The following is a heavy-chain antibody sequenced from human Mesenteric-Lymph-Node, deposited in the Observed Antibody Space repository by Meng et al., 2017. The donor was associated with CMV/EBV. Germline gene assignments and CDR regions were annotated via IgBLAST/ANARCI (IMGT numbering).Heavy chain of an antibody. D-gene: IGHD3-10*01. V-gene: IGHV1-46*01. CDR1: GYTFSNYY. CDR3: ARALFYYGNDY. Sequence: SCKASGYTFSNYYMHWVRQAPGQGLEWMGLIDPSGGSTRYAQKFQGRVTMTRDTSTNTVYMELSSLRSEDTAVYYCARALFYYGNDYWGQGTLVTVSS. J-gene: IGHJ4*02. CDR2: IDPSGGST.